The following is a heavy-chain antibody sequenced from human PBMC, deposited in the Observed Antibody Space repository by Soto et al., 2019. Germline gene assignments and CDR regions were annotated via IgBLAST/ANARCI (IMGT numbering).Heavy chain of an antibody. CDR2: ISWNSGSI. Sequence: SLKISCAASGFTFDDYAMHWVRQAPGKGLEWVSGISWNSGSIGYADSVKGRFTISRDNAKNSLYLQMNSLRAEDTALYYCAKDFKGSVAAPTNGAFDIWGQGTMVTVSS. D-gene: IGHD6-6*01. V-gene: IGHV3-9*01. J-gene: IGHJ3*02. CDR1: GFTFDDYA. CDR3: AKDFKGSVAAPTNGAFDI.